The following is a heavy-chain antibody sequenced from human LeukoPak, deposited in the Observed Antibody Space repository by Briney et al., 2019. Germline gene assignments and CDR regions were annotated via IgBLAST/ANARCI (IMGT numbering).Heavy chain of an antibody. V-gene: IGHV4-59*08. CDR3: ANHGQNTGNSSPHFDY. CDR2: INYSGNT. CDR1: GGSIRTND. Sequence: SETLSLTCTVSGGSIRTNDWSWIRQTPGKGLEWIAYINYSGNTNNNPSLKSRVTISVDTSKSQFSLKLSSVTAADTAVYYCANHGQNTGNSSPHFDYWGQGTLVTVSS. J-gene: IGHJ4*02. D-gene: IGHD4-23*01.